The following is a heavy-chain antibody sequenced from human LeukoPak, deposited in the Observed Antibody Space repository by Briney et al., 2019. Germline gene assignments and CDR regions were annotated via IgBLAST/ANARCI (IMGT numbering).Heavy chain of an antibody. CDR2: INPSGGST. CDR3: ARSTYGTDAFDI. V-gene: IGHV1-46*01. J-gene: IGHJ3*02. CDR1: GYTFTSYY. D-gene: IGHD3-10*01. Sequence: GASVKVSCKASGYTFTSYYMHWVRQAPGQGLEWMGIINPSGGSTSYAQKFQGRVTMTRDMSTSTVYMELSSLRSEDTAVYYCARSTYGTDAFDIWGQGTMVTVSS.